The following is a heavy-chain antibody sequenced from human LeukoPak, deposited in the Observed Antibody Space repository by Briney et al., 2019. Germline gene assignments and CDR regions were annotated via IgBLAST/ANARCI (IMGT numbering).Heavy chain of an antibody. CDR3: ARHRGGIAVPGTLY. J-gene: IGHJ4*02. Sequence: SETLSLTCTVSGGSISSSSYYWGWIRQPPGKGLEWIGSIYYSGSTYYNPSLKSRVTISVDTSKNQFSLKLSSVTAADTAVYYCARHRGGIAVPGTLYWGQGTLVTVSS. CDR1: GGSISSSSYY. D-gene: IGHD6-19*01. CDR2: IYYSGST. V-gene: IGHV4-39*01.